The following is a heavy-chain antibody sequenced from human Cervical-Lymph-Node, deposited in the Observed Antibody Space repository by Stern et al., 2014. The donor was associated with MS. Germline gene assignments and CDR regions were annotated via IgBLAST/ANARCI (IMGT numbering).Heavy chain of an antibody. CDR1: GYSTTNYW. CDR2: IDPSDSYT. J-gene: IGHJ6*02. V-gene: IGHV5-10-1*03. CDR3: ASSAVGYGVAV. D-gene: IGHD3-10*01. Sequence: EVQLVPSGAEEKKPGESLTISCKGSGYSTTNYWISWVRQMPGKGLEWMGRIDPSDSYTNYGPSFQGLVTISADKSKSTAYLQWSSLQPSDSAIYYCASSAVGYGVAVWGPGTTVTVSS.